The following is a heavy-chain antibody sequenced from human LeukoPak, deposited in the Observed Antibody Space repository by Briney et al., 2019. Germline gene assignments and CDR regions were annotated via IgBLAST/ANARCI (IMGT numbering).Heavy chain of an antibody. CDR2: IRNDGSNK. V-gene: IGHV3-30*02. CDR3: AKGGGFGVVTIYYFDY. CDR1: GFTFSSYG. Sequence: GGSLRLSCAASGFTFSSYGMHWVRQAPGKGLEWVAFIRNDGSNKYYADSVKGRFTISRDNSKNTLYLQMNSLRAEDTAVYYCAKGGGFGVVTIYYFDYWGQGTLVTVSS. J-gene: IGHJ4*02. D-gene: IGHD3-3*01.